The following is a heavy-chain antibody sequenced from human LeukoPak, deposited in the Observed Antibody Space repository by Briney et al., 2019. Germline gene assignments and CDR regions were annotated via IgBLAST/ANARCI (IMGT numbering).Heavy chain of an antibody. CDR1: GFTFSTFA. Sequence: GGSLRLSCAASGFTFSTFAMVWVRQPPGKGLEWVSSIFPSGGEIHYADSVRGRFTISRDNSKSTLSLQMNSLRAEDTAIYYCATYRQVLLPFESWGQGTLVTVSP. CDR3: ATYRQVLLPFES. J-gene: IGHJ4*02. D-gene: IGHD5-18*01. V-gene: IGHV3-23*01. CDR2: IFPSGGEI.